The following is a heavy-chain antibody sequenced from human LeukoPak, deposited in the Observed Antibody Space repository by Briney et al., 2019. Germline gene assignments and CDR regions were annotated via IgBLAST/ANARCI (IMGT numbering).Heavy chain of an antibody. CDR2: FYYSGGT. CDR3: ARLAMYNWNYAYFDY. Sequence: SQTLSLTCTVSGGSISSSSYYWGWIRQPPGKGLEWIGNFYYSGGTYYCPSLKSRVTISVDTSKNQFSLKLSSVTAADTAVYYCARLAMYNWNYAYFDYWGQGTLVTVSS. J-gene: IGHJ4*02. V-gene: IGHV4-39*01. D-gene: IGHD1-7*01. CDR1: GGSISSSSYY.